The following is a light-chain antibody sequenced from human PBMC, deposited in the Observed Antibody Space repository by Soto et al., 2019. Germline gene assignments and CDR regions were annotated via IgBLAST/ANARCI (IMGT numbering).Light chain of an antibody. J-gene: IGKJ3*01. Sequence: DIVMTQSPLSLPVTPGEPASISCRSSQSLLHSNGYNYLDWYLQKPGQSPQLLIYLGSNRASGVTDRFSGSGSGSDFTLKVRRVEAEEVGVYSFMQALPPPRTFGPGTKVDIK. CDR1: QSLLHSNGYNY. V-gene: IGKV2-28*01. CDR3: MQALPPPRT. CDR2: LGS.